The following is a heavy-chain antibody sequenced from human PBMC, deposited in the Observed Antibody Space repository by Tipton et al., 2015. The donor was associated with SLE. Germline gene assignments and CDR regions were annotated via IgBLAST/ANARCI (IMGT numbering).Heavy chain of an antibody. CDR3: ARVYGDYVGY. CDR2: INHSGST. Sequence: TLSLTCTVYGGSFSGYYWSWIRQPPGKGLEWIGEINHSGSTNYNPSLKIRVTISVDTTKNQFSRKRSSVTAADTAVYYCARVYGDYVGYWGQGTLVTVSS. V-gene: IGHV4-34*01. D-gene: IGHD4-17*01. CDR1: GGSFSGYY. J-gene: IGHJ4*02.